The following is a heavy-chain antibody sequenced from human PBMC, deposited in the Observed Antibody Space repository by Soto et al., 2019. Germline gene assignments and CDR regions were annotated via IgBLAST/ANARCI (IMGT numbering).Heavy chain of an antibody. CDR1: GFTFSSYG. CDR3: AKLWQQRDIPPLYEGPCDAFDI. Sequence: QVQLVESGGGVVQPGRSLRLSCAASGFTFSSYGMHWVRQAPGKGLEWVAVISYDGSNKYYADSVKGRFTISRDNSKNTLYLQMNSLRAEDTAVYYCAKLWQQRDIPPLYEGPCDAFDIWGQGTMVTVSS. J-gene: IGHJ3*02. D-gene: IGHD6-13*01. CDR2: ISYDGSNK. V-gene: IGHV3-30*18.